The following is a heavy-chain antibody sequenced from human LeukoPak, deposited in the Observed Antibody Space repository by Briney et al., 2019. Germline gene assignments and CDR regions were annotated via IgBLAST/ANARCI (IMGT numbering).Heavy chain of an antibody. D-gene: IGHD6-19*01. CDR3: ARDLIAVAGKGY. CDR1: GFSVTNNY. Sequence: GGSLRLSCAVSGFSVTNNYMSWVRQAPGKGLEWVAVISYDGSNTYYADSVKGRFTISRDISKNTQYLQMNSLRAEDSAVYYCARDLIAVAGKGYWGQGTLVTVSS. CDR2: ISYDGSNT. V-gene: IGHV3-33*08. J-gene: IGHJ4*02.